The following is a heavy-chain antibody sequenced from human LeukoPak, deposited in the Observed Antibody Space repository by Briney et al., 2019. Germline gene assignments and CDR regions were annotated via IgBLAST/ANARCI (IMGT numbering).Heavy chain of an antibody. CDR1: GGSISSGDYY. J-gene: IGHJ6*02. Sequence: SQTLSLTCTVSGGSISSGDYYWSWIRQPPGKGLEWIGYIYYSGSTYYNPSLKSRVTISVDTSKNQFSLKLSSVTAADTAVYYCARVRSQGYYYYGMDVWGQGTTVTVSS. CDR2: IYYSGST. CDR3: ARVRSQGYYYYGMDV. D-gene: IGHD1-26*01. V-gene: IGHV4-30-4*01.